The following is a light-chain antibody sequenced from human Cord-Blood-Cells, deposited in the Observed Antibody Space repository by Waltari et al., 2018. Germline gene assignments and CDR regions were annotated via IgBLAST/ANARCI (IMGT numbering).Light chain of an antibody. J-gene: IGKJ2*01. CDR3: QQRSNWPPEYT. V-gene: IGKV3-11*01. CDR1: QSVSSY. CDR2: DAS. Sequence: EIVLPQSPATLSLSPGERATLSCRASQSVSSYLAWYQQKPGQAPRLLIYDASNRATGIPARFRVSGSGTDFTLTISSLEPEDFAVYYCQQRSNWPPEYTFGQGTKLEIK.